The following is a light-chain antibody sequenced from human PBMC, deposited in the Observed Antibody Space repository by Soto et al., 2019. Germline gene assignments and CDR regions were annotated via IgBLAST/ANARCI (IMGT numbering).Light chain of an antibody. CDR1: QSVSSN. V-gene: IGKV3-15*01. J-gene: IGKJ1*01. CDR3: QQDNYWPT. CDR2: GAS. Sequence: EIVMTQSPATLSVSPGERATLSCRASQSVSSNLAWYQQKPGQAPRLLIYGASTRATGIPARFSGSGSGTEFPLTITSLQSEDFAVYYCQQDNYWPTFGQGTKVEIK.